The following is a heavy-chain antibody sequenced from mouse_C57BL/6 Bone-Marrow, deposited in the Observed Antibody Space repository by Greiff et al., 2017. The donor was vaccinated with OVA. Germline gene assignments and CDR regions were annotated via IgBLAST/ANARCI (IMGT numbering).Heavy chain of an antibody. D-gene: IGHD2-4*01. J-gene: IGHJ3*01. CDR2: IRNKANNHAT. CDR1: GFTFSDAW. V-gene: IGHV6-6*01. CDR3: TRDHYDYDGFAY. Sequence: EVKLVESGGGLVQPGGSMKLSCAASGFTFSDAWMDWVRQSPEKGLEWVAEIRNKANNHATYYAESVKGRFTISRDDSKSSVYLQMNSLRAEDTGIYYCTRDHYDYDGFAYWGQGTLVTVSA.